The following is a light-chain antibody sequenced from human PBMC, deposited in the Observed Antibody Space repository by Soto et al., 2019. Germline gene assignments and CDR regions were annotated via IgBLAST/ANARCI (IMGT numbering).Light chain of an antibody. V-gene: IGKV1-5*03. CDR2: KAS. Sequence: DIQMTQSPSTLSASVGDRVTITCRASQSIRSWLAWYQQKPGKAPKLRIYKASSLESGVPSRFSGSGSGADFTLTISSLQPEDFATYYCQQYYSHPLTFGQGTRLE. CDR3: QQYYSHPLT. J-gene: IGKJ5*01. CDR1: QSIRSW.